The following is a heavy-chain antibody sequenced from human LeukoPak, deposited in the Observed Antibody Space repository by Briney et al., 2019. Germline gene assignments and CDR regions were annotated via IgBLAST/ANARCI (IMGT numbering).Heavy chain of an antibody. CDR2: IRYDESNK. CDR3: AEEPLYSNSIDY. V-gene: IGHV3-30*02. CDR1: GFTFSSYG. J-gene: IGHJ4*02. Sequence: AGGSLRLSCAASGFTFSSYGMHWVRQAPGKGLEWVTFIRYDESNKYYADSVKGRFTISRDNSKNTLYLQMNSLRAEDTAVYYCAEEPLYSNSIDYWGQGTLVTVSS. D-gene: IGHD6-6*01.